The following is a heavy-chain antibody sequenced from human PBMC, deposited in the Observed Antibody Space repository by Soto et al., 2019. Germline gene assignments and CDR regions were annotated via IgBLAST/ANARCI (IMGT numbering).Heavy chain of an antibody. CDR2: IYYTGSP. V-gene: IGHV4-59*01. D-gene: IGHD1-26*01. Sequence: ETLSLTCNVSGGSISTYYWSWIRQPPGKALEWIGYIYYTGSPTYNPSLKSRATISEDTSKKTVSLRLTSVTAEDMAVYFCARSRATRQPFDYWGQGTLVTVSS. CDR1: GGSISTYY. J-gene: IGHJ4*02. CDR3: ARSRATRQPFDY.